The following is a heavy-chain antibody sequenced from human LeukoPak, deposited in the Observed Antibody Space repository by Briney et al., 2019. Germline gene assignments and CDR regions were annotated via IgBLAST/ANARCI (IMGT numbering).Heavy chain of an antibody. V-gene: IGHV4-59*07. D-gene: IGHD6-13*01. CDR2: SYYSEST. Sequence: SDTLPLTCTGCGGSISSYYWIWMRQPPGKELEWMGYSYYSESTNYNPSLKSRVTISVDTSKNQFSLKLTSVTAPGTAVYVCVGNGGIAAIDYWG. CDR3: VGNGGIAAIDY. CDR1: GGSISSYY. J-gene: IGHJ4*01.